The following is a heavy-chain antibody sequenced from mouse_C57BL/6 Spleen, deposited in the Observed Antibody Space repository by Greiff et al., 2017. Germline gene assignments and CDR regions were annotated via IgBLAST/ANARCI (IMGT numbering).Heavy chain of an antibody. CDR3: ARRDGYYEGWFAY. CDR1: GFTFSDYG. CDR2: ISSGSSTI. Sequence: VKLMESGGGLVKPGGSLKLSCAASGFTFSDYGMHWVRQAPEKGLEWVAYISSGSSTIYYADTVKGRFTIYRDNAKNTLFLQMSSVGAEETAMYYCARRDGYYEGWFAYWGQGTLVTVSA. D-gene: IGHD2-3*01. V-gene: IGHV5-17*01. J-gene: IGHJ3*01.